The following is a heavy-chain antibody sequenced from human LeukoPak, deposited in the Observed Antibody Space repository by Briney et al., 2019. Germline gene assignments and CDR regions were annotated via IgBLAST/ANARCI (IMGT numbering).Heavy chain of an antibody. CDR1: GYTFTSYG. V-gene: IGHV1-18*01. Sequence: ASVKVSCKASGYTFTSYGISWVRQAPGQGLEWMGWISAYNGNTNYAQKLQGRVTMTTDTSTSTAYMELSSLRSEDTAVYYCARYRDFWSGYPDAFDIWGQGTMVTVSS. J-gene: IGHJ3*02. CDR2: ISAYNGNT. D-gene: IGHD3-3*01. CDR3: ARYRDFWSGYPDAFDI.